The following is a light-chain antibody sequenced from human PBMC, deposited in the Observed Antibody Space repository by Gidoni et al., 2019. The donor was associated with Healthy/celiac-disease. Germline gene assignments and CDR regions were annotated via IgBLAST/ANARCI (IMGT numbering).Light chain of an antibody. CDR3: QAWDSSTVV. CDR1: KLGDKS. Sequence: SYELTQPPSVSVSPGQTASITCSGDKLGDKSACWYQQKPGQYPVLVIYQDSKRPSGIPERFSGSNSGNTATLTISGTQAMDEADYYCQAWDSSTVVFGGGTKLTVL. CDR2: QDS. V-gene: IGLV3-1*01. J-gene: IGLJ2*01.